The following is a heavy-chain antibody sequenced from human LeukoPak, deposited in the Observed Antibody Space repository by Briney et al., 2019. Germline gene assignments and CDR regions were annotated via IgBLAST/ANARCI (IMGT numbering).Heavy chain of an antibody. V-gene: IGHV1-69*13. Sequence: SVKVSCKASGGTFSSYAISWVRQAPGQGLEWMGGIIPIFGTANYAQKFQGRVTITADESTSTAYMEPSSLRSEDTAVYYCARVLDYDFWSGSDVWGQGTTVTVSS. D-gene: IGHD3-3*01. CDR2: IIPIFGTA. J-gene: IGHJ6*02. CDR3: ARVLDYDFWSGSDV. CDR1: GGTFSSYA.